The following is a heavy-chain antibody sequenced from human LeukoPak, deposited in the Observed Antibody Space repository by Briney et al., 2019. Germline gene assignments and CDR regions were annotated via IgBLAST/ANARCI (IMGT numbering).Heavy chain of an antibody. V-gene: IGHV4-39*07. CDR3: ARAKYGDYAQQSGYFDY. Sequence: PSETLSLTCTVSGGSISSGGYYWSWIRQPPGKGLEWIGEINHSGSTNYNPSLKSRVTISVDTSKNQFSLKLSSVTAADTAVYYCARAKYGDYAQQSGYFDYWGQGTLVTVSS. CDR1: GGSISSGGYY. CDR2: INHSGST. D-gene: IGHD4-17*01. J-gene: IGHJ4*02.